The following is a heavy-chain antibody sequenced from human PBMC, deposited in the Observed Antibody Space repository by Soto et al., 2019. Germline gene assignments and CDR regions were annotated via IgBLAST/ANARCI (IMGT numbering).Heavy chain of an antibody. CDR3: ARDRPPKEGSGSYSQNNWFDP. J-gene: IGHJ5*02. CDR2: ISYDGSNK. V-gene: IGHV3-30-3*01. CDR1: GFTFSSYA. D-gene: IGHD3-10*01. Sequence: QVQLVESGGGVVQPGRSLRLSCAASGFTFSSYAMHWVRQAPGKGLEWVAVISYDGSNKYYADSVKGRFTISRDNSKNPLYLQMTSLRAEDTAVYYCARDRPPKEGSGSYSQNNWFDPWGQGTLVTVSS.